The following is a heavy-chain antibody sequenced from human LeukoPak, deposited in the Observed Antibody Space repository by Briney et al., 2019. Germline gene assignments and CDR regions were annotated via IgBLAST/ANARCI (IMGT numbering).Heavy chain of an antibody. V-gene: IGHV3-33*01. J-gene: IGHJ4*02. Sequence: GGSVRLFCAASGFTYSSYGMHWVRQAPGKGVEGVAVMWYDGSNKYYADSVKGRFTISRDNSKNTLYLQMNSLRAEDTAEYYCARVSTLGYYFDYWGQGALVAVSA. D-gene: IGHD3-22*01. CDR2: MWYDGSNK. CDR1: GFTYSSYG. CDR3: ARVSTLGYYFDY.